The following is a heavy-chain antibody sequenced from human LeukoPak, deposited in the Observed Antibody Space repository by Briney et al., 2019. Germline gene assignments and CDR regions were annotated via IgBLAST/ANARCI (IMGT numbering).Heavy chain of an antibody. CDR1: GGSFSSSNW. Sequence: SETLSLTCAVSGGSFSSSNWRSWVRPPPGKGLEWIGEIYHSGSTNYNPSLKSRVTISVDKSKNQFSLKLSSVTAADTAVYYCARGTAHAEYFQHWGQGTLVTVSS. J-gene: IGHJ1*01. V-gene: IGHV4-4*02. CDR2: IYHSGST. CDR3: ARGTAHAEYFQH. D-gene: IGHD1-1*01.